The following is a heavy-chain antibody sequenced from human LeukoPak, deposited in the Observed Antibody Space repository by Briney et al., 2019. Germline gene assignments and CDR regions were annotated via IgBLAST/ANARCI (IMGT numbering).Heavy chain of an antibody. Sequence: SETLSLTCTVFGGSISSYYWSWIRQPPGKGLEWIAYIYYSGSTNYNPSLKSRVTMSVDTSKNQFSLKLYSVTAADTAVYYCVRENLEDTFYYYMDVWGKGTTVTVSS. V-gene: IGHV4-59*12. CDR3: VRENLEDTFYYYMDV. J-gene: IGHJ6*03. CDR1: GGSISSYY. CDR2: IYYSGST. D-gene: IGHD2-15*01.